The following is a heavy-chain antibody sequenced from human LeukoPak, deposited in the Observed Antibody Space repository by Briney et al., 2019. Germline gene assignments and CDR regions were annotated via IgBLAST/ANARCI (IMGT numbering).Heavy chain of an antibody. V-gene: IGHV4-61*02. J-gene: IGHJ5*02. Sequence: SETLSLTCTVSGGSISSGDYYWSWIRQPAGKGLEWIGRIYSSGGLNYNPSLKSRVTMSVDTSKNQFSLRLSSVTAADTAVYYCARAGRMDWFDPWGQGTLVTVSS. CDR1: GGSISSGDYY. CDR2: IYSSGGL. CDR3: ARAGRMDWFDP. D-gene: IGHD2-8*01.